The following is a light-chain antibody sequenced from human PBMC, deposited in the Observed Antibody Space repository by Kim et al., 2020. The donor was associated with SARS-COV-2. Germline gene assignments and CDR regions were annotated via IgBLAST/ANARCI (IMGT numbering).Light chain of an antibody. V-gene: IGLV3-19*01. CDR3: NSRDSSGNHVL. CDR1: SLRGYY. J-gene: IGLJ3*02. CDR2: GDK. Sequence: SSELTQDPAVSVALGQTVTITCQGDSLRGYYASWFRQKSGQAPILVIYGDKNRPSGIPDRLSGSGSGNTASLTITGAQAEDEADYYCNSRDSSGNHVLFGGGTQLTVL.